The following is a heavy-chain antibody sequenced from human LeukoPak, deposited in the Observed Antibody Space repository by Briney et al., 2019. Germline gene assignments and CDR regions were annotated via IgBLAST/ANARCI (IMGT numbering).Heavy chain of an antibody. D-gene: IGHD5-18*01. Sequence: ETLSLTCAVYGGSFSGYYWSWIHQPPGKGLEWVSVIYSGGSTYYADSVKGRFTISRDNSKNTLYLQMNSLRAEDTAVYYCARASRHSYGYDYWGQGTLVTVSS. CDR3: ARASRHSYGYDY. CDR1: GGSFSGYY. CDR2: IYSGGST. V-gene: IGHV3-53*01. J-gene: IGHJ4*02.